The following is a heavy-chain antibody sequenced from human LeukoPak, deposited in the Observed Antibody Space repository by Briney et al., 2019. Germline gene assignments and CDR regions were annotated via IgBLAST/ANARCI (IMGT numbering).Heavy chain of an antibody. CDR1: GFTLSSYS. D-gene: IGHD3-10*01. CDR3: ARDRRGN. V-gene: IGHV3-21*01. J-gene: IGHJ4*02. Sequence: GGSLRFSGPASGFTLSSYSMNWVRQAQGKGLEWVSSISSSSSYIYYADSVKGRFTISRDNAKNSLYLQMNSLRAEDTAVYYCARDRRGNWGQGTLVTVSS. CDR2: ISSSSSYI.